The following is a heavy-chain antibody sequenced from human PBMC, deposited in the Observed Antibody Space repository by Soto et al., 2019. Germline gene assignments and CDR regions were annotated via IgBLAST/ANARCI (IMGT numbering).Heavy chain of an antibody. V-gene: IGHV3-23*01. J-gene: IGHJ6*02. CDR3: AKYSGSYPVYNGLSL. CDR1: GFPFSTSA. D-gene: IGHD1-26*01. CDR2: ISASSDAA. Sequence: EVQLLESGGGLVQPGGSLRLSCAASGFPFSTSAMNWVRQAPGMGLEWVSIISASSDAAYYAESVKGRFASSRDNSKNTLYLQMNSLRAEDTAVYYCAKYSGSYPVYNGLSLWGQGTTVTVS.